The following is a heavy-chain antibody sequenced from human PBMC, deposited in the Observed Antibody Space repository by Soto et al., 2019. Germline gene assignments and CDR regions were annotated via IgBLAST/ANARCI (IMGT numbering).Heavy chain of an antibody. V-gene: IGHV3-30*18. Sequence: PGGSLRLSCAASGFTFSSYGMHWVRQAPGKGLEWVAVISYDGSNKYYADSVKGRFTISRDNSKNTLYLQMNSLRAEDTAVYYCAKNVFGDYDAAFDIWGQGTMVTVSS. J-gene: IGHJ3*02. CDR3: AKNVFGDYDAAFDI. CDR2: ISYDGSNK. CDR1: GFTFSSYG. D-gene: IGHD4-17*01.